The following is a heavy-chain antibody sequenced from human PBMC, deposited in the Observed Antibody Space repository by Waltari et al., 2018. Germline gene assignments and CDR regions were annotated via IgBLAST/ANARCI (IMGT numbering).Heavy chain of an antibody. CDR1: GFTFSDQW. J-gene: IGHJ4*02. CDR2: ITRDGRTT. CDR3: AAKVQTRYCSSVSCYGGPPDS. V-gene: IGHV3-74*01. Sequence: EVLLVESGGGSLQPGESRRLSCAASGFTFSDQWMHWVRQAPGKGLVWGSHITRDGRTTYADSVKGRFTISRDNAHNTLYLQMNSLRAEDTAIYYWAAKVQTRYCSSVSCYGGPPDSWGQGTLLTVSS. D-gene: IGHD2-2*01.